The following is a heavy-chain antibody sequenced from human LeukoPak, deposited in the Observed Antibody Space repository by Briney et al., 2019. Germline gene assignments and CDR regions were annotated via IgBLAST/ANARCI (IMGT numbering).Heavy chain of an antibody. J-gene: IGHJ5*02. Sequence: ASETLSLTCTVSGGSISSYYWSWIRQPPGKGLEWIGYIYYSGSTNYNPSLKSRVTISVDTSKNQFSLKLTSVTAADTAVYYCARVLGVRGWFDPWVQGMLVTVSS. D-gene: IGHD3-10*01. V-gene: IGHV4-59*01. CDR2: IYYSGST. CDR3: ARVLGVRGWFDP. CDR1: GGSISSYY.